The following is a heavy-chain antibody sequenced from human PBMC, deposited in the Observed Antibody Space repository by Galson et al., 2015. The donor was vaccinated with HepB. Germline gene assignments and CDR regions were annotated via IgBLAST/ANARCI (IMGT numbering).Heavy chain of an antibody. CDR2: IGAYNGKT. CDR3: GRGGMGKIAGPTFDY. Sequence: SVKVSCKASGYSFTRYGISWVRQAPGQGLEWMGWIGAYNGKTEQKLQGRVTMTTDTSTSTAYMELKSLRYDDSAVDYCGRGGMGKIAGPTFDYWGQGTLVTVSS. CDR1: GYSFTRYG. D-gene: IGHD5-24*01. V-gene: IGHV1-18*01. J-gene: IGHJ4*02.